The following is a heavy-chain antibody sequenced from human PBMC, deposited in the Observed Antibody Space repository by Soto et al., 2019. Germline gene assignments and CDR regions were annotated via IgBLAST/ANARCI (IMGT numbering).Heavy chain of an antibody. CDR1: GFTFSSYS. D-gene: IGHD2-15*01. CDR2: ISSSSSYI. Sequence: EVQLAESGGGLVKPGGSLRLSCAASGFTFSSYSMNWVRQAPGKGLEWVSSISSSSSYIYYADSVKGRFTISRDNAKNSLYLQMNSLRAEDTAVYYCARDSCSGGSCGFDIWGQGTMVTVSS. CDR3: ARDSCSGGSCGFDI. V-gene: IGHV3-21*01. J-gene: IGHJ3*02.